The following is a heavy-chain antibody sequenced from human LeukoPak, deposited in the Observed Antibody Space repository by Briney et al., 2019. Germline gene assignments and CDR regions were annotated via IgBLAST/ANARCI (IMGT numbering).Heavy chain of an antibody. CDR2: INASGGST. Sequence: GASVNVSFRASGYTFTIYYMHWVRQAPGQGLEWMGRINASGGSTSYAQKCQGRVTMTRDTSTSTVYMELSRLRSEDTAVYYCAREELVGGFDYWGQGTLVTVSS. CDR1: GYTFTIYY. V-gene: IGHV1-46*01. J-gene: IGHJ4*02. D-gene: IGHD6-6*01. CDR3: AREELVGGFDY.